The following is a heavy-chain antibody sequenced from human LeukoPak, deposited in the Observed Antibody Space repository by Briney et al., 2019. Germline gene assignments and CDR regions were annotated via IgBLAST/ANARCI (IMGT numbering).Heavy chain of an antibody. D-gene: IGHD3/OR15-3a*01. Sequence: SETLSLTCTISGGSISSYYWSWIRQPPGKGLEWIGYIYTSGSTNYNPSLKSRVTISVDTSKNQFPLKLSSVTAADTAVYYCARLRDYYFDYWGQGTLVTVSS. J-gene: IGHJ4*02. V-gene: IGHV4-4*09. CDR1: GGSISSYY. CDR2: IYTSGST. CDR3: ARLRDYYFDY.